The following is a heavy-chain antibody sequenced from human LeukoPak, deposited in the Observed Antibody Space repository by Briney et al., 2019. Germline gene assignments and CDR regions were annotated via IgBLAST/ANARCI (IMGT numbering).Heavy chain of an antibody. Sequence: SETLSLTFTVCGGSISNYCWSWIRQPPARGLDGIGYINYSGSNPSLKSRVTITMDTSKNQFSLKLSSVTAADTAVYYCARHSNGVNGDFDYWGQGTLVTVSS. CDR2: INYSG. CDR3: ARHSNGVNGDFDY. D-gene: IGHD4-23*01. V-gene: IGHV4-59*08. J-gene: IGHJ4*02. CDR1: GGSISNYC.